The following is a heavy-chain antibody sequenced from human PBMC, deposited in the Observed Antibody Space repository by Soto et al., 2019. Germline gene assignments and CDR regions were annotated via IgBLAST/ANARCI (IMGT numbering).Heavy chain of an antibody. Sequence: QLQLQESGPGLVKPSETLSLTCTVSGGSISSSSYYWGWIRQPPGKGLEWIGSIYYSGSTYYNPSLKSRVTISVDTSKNQFSLKLSSVTAADTAVYSCARRGGVGATTYDYWGQGTLVTVSS. D-gene: IGHD1-26*01. J-gene: IGHJ4*02. V-gene: IGHV4-39*01. CDR3: ARRGGVGATTYDY. CDR1: GGSISSSSYY. CDR2: IYYSGST.